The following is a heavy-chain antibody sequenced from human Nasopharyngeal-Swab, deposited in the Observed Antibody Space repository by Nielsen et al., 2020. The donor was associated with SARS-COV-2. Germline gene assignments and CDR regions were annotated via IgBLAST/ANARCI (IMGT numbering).Heavy chain of an antibody. CDR1: GFTFSTYT. D-gene: IGHD1-1*01. CDR2: ITGSGGST. J-gene: IGHJ4*02. V-gene: IGHV3-23*01. Sequence: GESLKISCAASGFTFSTYTMTWVRQAPGKGLEWVSAITGSGGSTYYADSVKGRFTISRDNSKNTLYLQMNSLRAEDTAVYYCAKEGNWKGNDYWGQGALVTVSS. CDR3: AKEGNWKGNDY.